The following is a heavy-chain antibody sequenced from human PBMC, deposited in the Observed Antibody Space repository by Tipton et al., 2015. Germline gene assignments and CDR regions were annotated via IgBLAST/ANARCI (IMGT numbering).Heavy chain of an antibody. CDR2: LYYNDNI. V-gene: IGHV4-39*01. Sequence: TLSLTCTVSGASISRGSVWGWIRQPPGKGLEWIVSLYYNDNIYYNPSLQRRVAMSADTSGNQFSLNLTSVAAADTSVYYCVRPANHGFDVWGQGTMVTVSS. CDR3: VRPANHGFDV. CDR1: GASISRGSV. J-gene: IGHJ3*01.